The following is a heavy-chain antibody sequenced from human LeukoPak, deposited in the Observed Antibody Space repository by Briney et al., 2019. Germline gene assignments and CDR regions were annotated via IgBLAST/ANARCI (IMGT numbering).Heavy chain of an antibody. V-gene: IGHV3-30-3*01. D-gene: IGHD3-22*01. CDR1: GFTFSSYA. Sequence: GGSLRLSCAASGFTFSSYAMHWVRQAPGKGLEWVAVISYDGSNKYYADSVKGRFTISRDNSKNTLYLQMNSLRAEDTAVYYCARDRIWNYYDSSGLDYWGQGTLVTVSS. CDR3: ARDRIWNYYDSSGLDY. CDR2: ISYDGSNK. J-gene: IGHJ4*02.